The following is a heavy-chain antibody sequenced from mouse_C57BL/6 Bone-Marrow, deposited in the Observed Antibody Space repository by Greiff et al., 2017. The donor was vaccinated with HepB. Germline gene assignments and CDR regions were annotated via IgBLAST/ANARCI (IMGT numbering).Heavy chain of an antibody. D-gene: IGHD1-1*01. CDR3: ARGHYGSSLFAY. CDR2: IYPRSGNT. J-gene: IGHJ3*01. Sequence: VQLQQSGAELARPGASVKLSCKASGYTFTSYGISWVKQRTGQGLEWIGEIYPRSGNTYYNEKFKGKATLTADKSSSTAYMELRSLTSEDSAVYFCARGHYGSSLFAYWGQGTLVTVSA. V-gene: IGHV1-81*01. CDR1: GYTFTSYG.